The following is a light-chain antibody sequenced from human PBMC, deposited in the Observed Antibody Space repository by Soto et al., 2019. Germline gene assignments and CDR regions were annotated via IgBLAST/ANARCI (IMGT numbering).Light chain of an antibody. V-gene: IGKV1-5*01. CDR1: QSISTW. Sequence: DIQMTQSPSTLSASVGDRVTITCRASQSISTWLAWYQQKPGKAPKLLIYDASSLETGVPSRFSGSGSGTDFTPTISSLQPEDFATYYCQQSYSTPRTFGQGTKVDIK. CDR2: DAS. CDR3: QQSYSTPRT. J-gene: IGKJ1*01.